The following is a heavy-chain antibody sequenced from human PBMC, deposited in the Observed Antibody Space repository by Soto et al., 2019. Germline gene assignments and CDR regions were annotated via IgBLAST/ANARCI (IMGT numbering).Heavy chain of an antibody. Sequence: GGSLRLSCAASGFTFSSYSMNWVRQAPGKGLEWVSSISSSSSYIYYADSVKGRFTISRDNAKNSLYLQMSSLRAEDTAVYYCARDRSPYTYYYDSSGYRGYAFDIWGQGTMVTVSS. J-gene: IGHJ3*02. D-gene: IGHD3-22*01. CDR3: ARDRSPYTYYYDSSGYRGYAFDI. V-gene: IGHV3-21*01. CDR2: ISSSSSYI. CDR1: GFTFSSYS.